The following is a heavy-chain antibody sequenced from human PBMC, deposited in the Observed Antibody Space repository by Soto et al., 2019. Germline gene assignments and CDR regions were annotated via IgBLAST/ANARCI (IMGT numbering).Heavy chain of an antibody. J-gene: IGHJ4*02. D-gene: IGHD1-1*01. V-gene: IGHV3-33*01. CDR2: IWYDGSNK. CDR3: ARPPTTGSWYYFDY. CDR1: GFTFSSYG. Sequence: QVQLVESGGGVVQPGRSLRLSCAASGFTFSSYGMHWVRQAPGKGLEWVAVIWYDGSNKYYADSVKGRFTISRDNSKNTLYLQMNSLRAEDTAVYYCARPPTTGSWYYFDYWGQGTLVTVSS.